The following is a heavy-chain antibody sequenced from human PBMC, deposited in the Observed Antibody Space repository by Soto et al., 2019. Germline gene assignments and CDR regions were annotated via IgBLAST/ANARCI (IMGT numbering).Heavy chain of an antibody. CDR1: GGSFSGYI. CDR3: ARQTGHPQWWFDL. CDR2: INHSGSS. V-gene: IGHV4-34*01. Sequence: PSETLSLTCAVSGGSFSGYIWTWIRQTPGRGLQWIGQINHSGSSIYNPSLKNRVTISTMSNNKFSLELSSVTAADTALYFCARQTGHPQWWFDLWGQGLQVTVSS. D-gene: IGHD3-9*01. J-gene: IGHJ5*02.